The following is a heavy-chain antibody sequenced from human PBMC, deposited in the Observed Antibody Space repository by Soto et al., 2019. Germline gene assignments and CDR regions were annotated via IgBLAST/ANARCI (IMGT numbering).Heavy chain of an antibody. CDR2: INAGNGNT. Sequence: ASVKVSCKASGYTFTSYAMHWVRQAPGQRLEWMGWINAGNGNTKYSQKFQGRVTITRDTSASTAYMELSSLRSEDTAVYYCARDGELGYCTNGVCLKEYYYYMDVWGKGTTVTVSS. J-gene: IGHJ6*03. D-gene: IGHD2-8*01. CDR3: ARDGELGYCTNGVCLKEYYYYMDV. V-gene: IGHV1-3*01. CDR1: GYTFTSYA.